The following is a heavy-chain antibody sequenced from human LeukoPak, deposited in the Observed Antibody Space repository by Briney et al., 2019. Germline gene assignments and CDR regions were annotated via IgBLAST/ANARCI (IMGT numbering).Heavy chain of an antibody. CDR3: ASGAGGWELLTKSTFDY. V-gene: IGHV3-7*01. Sequence: GGSLRLSCAASGFTFSSYWMNWARQAPGKGLEWVASINHNGNVNYYVDSVKGRFTISRDNSKNTLYLQMNSLRAEDTAVYYCASGAGGWELLTKSTFDYWGQGTLVTVSS. CDR1: GFTFSSYW. CDR2: INHNGNVN. J-gene: IGHJ4*02. D-gene: IGHD1-26*01.